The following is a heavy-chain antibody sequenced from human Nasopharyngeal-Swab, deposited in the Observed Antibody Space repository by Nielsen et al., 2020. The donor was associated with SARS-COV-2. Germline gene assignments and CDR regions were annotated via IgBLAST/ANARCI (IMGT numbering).Heavy chain of an antibody. V-gene: IGHV1-18*04. CDR3: AKGIAVADAFDI. Sequence: ASVKVSCKASGYTFTSYGISWVRQAPGQGLEWMGWISAYNGNTNYAQKLQGRVTMTTDTSTSTAYMELRSLRSDDTTVYYCAKGIAVADAFDIWGQGTMVTVSS. D-gene: IGHD6-19*01. J-gene: IGHJ3*02. CDR1: GYTFTSYG. CDR2: ISAYNGNT.